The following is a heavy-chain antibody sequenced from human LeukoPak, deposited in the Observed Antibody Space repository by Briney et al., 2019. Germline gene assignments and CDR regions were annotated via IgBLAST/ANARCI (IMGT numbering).Heavy chain of an antibody. J-gene: IGHJ4*02. CDR2: IWYDGSNK. CDR3: ARDSPAWELPIDY. V-gene: IGHV3-33*01. Sequence: GGSLRLSCAASGFTFSSYGMHWVRQAPGKGLEWVAVIWYDGSNKYYADSVKGRFTISRDNSKNTLYLQVNSLRAEDTAVYYCARDSPAWELPIDYWGQGTLVTVSS. CDR1: GFTFSSYG. D-gene: IGHD1-26*01.